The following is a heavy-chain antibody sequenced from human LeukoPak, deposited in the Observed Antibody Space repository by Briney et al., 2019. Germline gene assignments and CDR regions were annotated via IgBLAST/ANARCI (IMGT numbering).Heavy chain of an antibody. CDR2: ISPDGSAV. V-gene: IGHV3-7*01. CDR1: GFALSWDW. Sequence: VGPLRLSWVAFGFALSWDWVRLLGEAAGKGLELVANISPDGSAVDYVDSVRGRFAISRDNAKRSLYLQMNSLSPEDTAVYYCATHPYSQFDYWGQGTLLTVSS. CDR3: ATHPYSQFDY. D-gene: IGHD4-11*01. J-gene: IGHJ4*02.